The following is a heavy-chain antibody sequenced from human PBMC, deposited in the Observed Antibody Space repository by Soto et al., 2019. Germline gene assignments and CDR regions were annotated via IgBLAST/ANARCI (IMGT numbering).Heavy chain of an antibody. CDR1: GFTFSSYS. D-gene: IGHD2-8*01. CDR3: ARDHCTNGVCPPHYFDY. V-gene: IGHV3-48*02. Sequence: VGSLRLSCAASGFTFSSYSMNWVRQAPGKGLEWVSYISSSSSTIYYADSVKGRFTISRDNAKNSLYLQMNSLRDEDTAVYYCARDHCTNGVCPPHYFDYWGQGTLVTVSS. CDR2: ISSSSSTI. J-gene: IGHJ4*02.